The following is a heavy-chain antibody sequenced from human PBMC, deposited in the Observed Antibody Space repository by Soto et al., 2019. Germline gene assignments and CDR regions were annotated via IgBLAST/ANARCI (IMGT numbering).Heavy chain of an antibody. Sequence: GESLKISCKGSGYSFTSYWISWVRQMPGKGLEWMGRIDPSDSYTNYSPSFQGHVTNSVDKSTTTAYLQWSSMKASDTAMYYCARRLVPTAPLDYWGQGTLVTVSS. CDR2: IDPSDSYT. V-gene: IGHV5-10-1*01. J-gene: IGHJ4*02. CDR1: GYSFTSYW. D-gene: IGHD2-2*01. CDR3: ARRLVPTAPLDY.